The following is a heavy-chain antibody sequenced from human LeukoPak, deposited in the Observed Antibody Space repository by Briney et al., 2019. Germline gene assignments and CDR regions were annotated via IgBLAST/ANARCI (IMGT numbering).Heavy chain of an antibody. CDR3: ARAPHYDFWSGSYYFDY. Sequence: SETLSLTCTVSGGSISSAGYYWSWIRQHPGKGLEWIGYIYHSGSTYYNPSLKSRLSISVDTSKNQFSLNLSSVTAADTAVYYCARAPHYDFWSGSYYFDYWGQGTLVTVSS. V-gene: IGHV4-31*03. D-gene: IGHD3-3*01. CDR2: IYHSGST. J-gene: IGHJ4*02. CDR1: GGSISSAGYY.